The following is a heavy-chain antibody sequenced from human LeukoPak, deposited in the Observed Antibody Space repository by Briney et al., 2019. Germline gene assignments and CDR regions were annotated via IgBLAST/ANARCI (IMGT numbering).Heavy chain of an antibody. D-gene: IGHD3-10*01. Sequence: PGGSLRLSCAASGFTFDNYAMLWVRLAPGRGLKYVSVISGSGDDTYSADSVRGRFTISRDNSKNTLHLEMSNLRVDDTAVYYCAKGRNSYDSGRCHSQNCYYGMDVWGQGTTVTVFS. V-gene: IGHV3-23*01. J-gene: IGHJ6*02. CDR1: GFTFDNYA. CDR3: AKGRNSYDSGRCHSQNCYYGMDV. CDR2: ISGSGDDT.